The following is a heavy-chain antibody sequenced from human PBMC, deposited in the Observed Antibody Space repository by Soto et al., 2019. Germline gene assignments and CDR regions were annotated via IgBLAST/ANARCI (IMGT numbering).Heavy chain of an antibody. CDR2: TYYRSKWYN. CDR1: GDSVSSNSAA. D-gene: IGHD1-20*01. V-gene: IGHV6-1*01. J-gene: IGHJ4*02. CDR3: ARDPYNWNDVHFDY. Sequence: SQTLSLTCAISGDSVSSNSAALNWIRQSPSRGLEWLGRTYYRSKWYNDYAVSVKSRITINPDTSKNQFSLQLNSVTPEDTAVYYCARDPYNWNDVHFDYWGQGTLVTVSS.